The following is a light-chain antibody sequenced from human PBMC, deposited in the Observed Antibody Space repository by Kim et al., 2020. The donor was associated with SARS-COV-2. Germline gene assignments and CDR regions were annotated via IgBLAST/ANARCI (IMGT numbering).Light chain of an antibody. CDR1: QNIRSN. V-gene: IGKV3-15*01. Sequence: EIVMTQSPATLSLSPGERATLSCRASQNIRSNLAWYQQRLGQPPRLLIYGASIRATDLPGRFSGSGSGTEFTLTISSLQSEDFAIYYCQKYNGWPRTFGQGTKVEIK. CDR3: QKYNGWPRT. CDR2: GAS. J-gene: IGKJ1*01.